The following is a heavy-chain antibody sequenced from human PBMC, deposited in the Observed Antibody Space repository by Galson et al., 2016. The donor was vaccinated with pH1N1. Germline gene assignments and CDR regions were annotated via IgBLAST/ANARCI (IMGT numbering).Heavy chain of an antibody. CDR3: AREGGVYYGSGRHENWFDP. CDR2: IYHSGST. Sequence: LSLPCAVSGGSISSSNWWSWVRQPPGKGLEWVGEIYHSGSTIYNPSLKSRVTISLNKSKNHLSLKLSTVTAADPAVYYCAREGGVYYGSGRHENWFDPWGQGTLVTVSS. V-gene: IGHV4-4*02. J-gene: IGHJ5*02. D-gene: IGHD3-10*01. CDR1: GGSISSSNW.